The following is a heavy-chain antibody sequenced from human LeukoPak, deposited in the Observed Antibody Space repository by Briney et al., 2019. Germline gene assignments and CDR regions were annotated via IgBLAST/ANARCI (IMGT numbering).Heavy chain of an antibody. D-gene: IGHD3-10*01. CDR3: ARTTTPHYYGSGSYALGY. V-gene: IGHV3-30-3*01. J-gene: IGHJ4*02. Sequence: PGGSLRLSCAASGFTFASHAMSWVRQAPGKGLEWVAVISYDGSNKYYADSVKGRFTISRDNSKNTLYLQMSSLSAEDTAVYYCARTTTPHYYGSGSYALGYWGQGTLVTVPS. CDR1: GFTFASHA. CDR2: ISYDGSNK.